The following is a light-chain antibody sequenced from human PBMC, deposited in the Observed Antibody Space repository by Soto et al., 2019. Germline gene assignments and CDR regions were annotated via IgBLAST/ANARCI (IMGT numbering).Light chain of an antibody. CDR1: SSNIGAGYT. V-gene: IGLV1-40*01. Sequence: QSVLTQPPSVSGAPGQRVTISCTGSSSNIGAGYTVHWYQQLPGTAPKLLVAGNRPSGVPDRFPVSKSGASASLAITGLQAEDEADYYCQSYDSSLSRRWVFGGGTKLTVL. CDR3: QSYDSSLSRRWV. J-gene: IGLJ3*02. CDR2: G.